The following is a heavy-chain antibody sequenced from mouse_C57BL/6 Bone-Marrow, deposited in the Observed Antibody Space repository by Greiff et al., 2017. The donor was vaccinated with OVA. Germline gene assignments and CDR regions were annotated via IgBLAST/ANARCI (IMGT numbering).Heavy chain of an antibody. Sequence: QVQLQQPGAELVKPGASVKMSCKASGYTFTSYWITWVKQRPGQGLKWIGDIYPGSGSTNYNEKFKSKATLTVDTSSSTAYMQLSSLTSEDSAVYYCARSPYYGSSYRFAYWGQGTLVTVSA. CDR1: GYTFTSYW. J-gene: IGHJ3*01. V-gene: IGHV1-55*01. D-gene: IGHD1-1*01. CDR2: IYPGSGST. CDR3: ARSPYYGSSYRFAY.